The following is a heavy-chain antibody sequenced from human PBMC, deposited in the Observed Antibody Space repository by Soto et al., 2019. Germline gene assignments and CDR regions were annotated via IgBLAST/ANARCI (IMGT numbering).Heavy chain of an antibody. CDR2: ISYDGSNK. Sequence: QPGGSLRLSCSASGFTFSSYGMHWVRQAPGKGLEWVAVISYDGSNKYYADSVKGRFTISRDNSKNTLYLQMNSLRAEDTAVYYCAKVGDSSGYYWDFDYWGQGTLVTVSS. J-gene: IGHJ4*02. CDR3: AKVGDSSGYYWDFDY. CDR1: GFTFSSYG. D-gene: IGHD3-22*01. V-gene: IGHV3-30*18.